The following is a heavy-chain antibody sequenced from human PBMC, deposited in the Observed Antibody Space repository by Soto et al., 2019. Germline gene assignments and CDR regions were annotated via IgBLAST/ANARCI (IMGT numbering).Heavy chain of an antibody. D-gene: IGHD5-12*01. Sequence: PSQTLSLTCAISGDTVSTNTAAWNWIRQSPSRGLEWLGRIYYKSRWYNDYSESLKSRIAIIPDTSRNQFSLQLNSVIPEETAVNYCASDRGYDPDPTYYYRMDVWGQGTKVTVS. J-gene: IGHJ6*02. CDR3: ASDRGYDPDPTYYYRMDV. CDR2: IYYKSRWYN. CDR1: GDTVSTNTAA. V-gene: IGHV6-1*01.